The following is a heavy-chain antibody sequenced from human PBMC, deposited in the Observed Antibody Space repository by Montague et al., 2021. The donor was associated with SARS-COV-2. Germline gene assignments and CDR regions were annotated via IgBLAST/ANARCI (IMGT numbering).Heavy chain of an antibody. V-gene: IGHV4-39*01. CDR3: ARHVDPCGGNCRIWYFDL. J-gene: IGHJ2*01. Sequence: SETLSLTCTVSGGSISSNLFHWGWIRQTPGKALEWIGDISYTGSTYYNPSLKSRVTVAVDTSTNQFSLRLSSLTAADTAMYYCARHVDPCGGNCRIWYFDLWGRGSLVTVSS. CDR2: ISYTGST. CDR1: GGSISSNLFH. D-gene: IGHD4-23*01.